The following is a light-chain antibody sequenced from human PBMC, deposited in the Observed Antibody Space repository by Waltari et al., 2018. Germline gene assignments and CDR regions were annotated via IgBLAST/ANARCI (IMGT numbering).Light chain of an antibody. J-gene: IGLJ2*01. V-gene: IGLV1-47*01. CDR2: TNN. CDR1: YPNIGTDG. Sequence: QSALTQPPSASGTPGQRVTISCSGSYPNIGTDGVAWYQQVPGLAPRLLIYTNNQRPSGVPDRFSGAKSGTSASLTLSGLRSEDEAVYYCATWDANLSGPIFGGGTKLTVL. CDR3: ATWDANLSGPI.